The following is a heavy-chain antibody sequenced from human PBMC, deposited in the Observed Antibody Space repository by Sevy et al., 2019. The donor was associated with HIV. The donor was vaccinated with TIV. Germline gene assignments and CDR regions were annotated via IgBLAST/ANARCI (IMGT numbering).Heavy chain of an antibody. CDR1: VGSISSSSYY. V-gene: IGHV4-39*01. D-gene: IGHD6-13*01. Sequence: SETLSLTCTVSVGSISSSSYYWGWIRQPPGKGLEWIGSIYYSGSTYYNPSLKSRVTISVDTSKNQFSLKLSSVTAADTAVYYCASNGYSSSWYTAGGYYYGMDVWGQGTTVTVSS. CDR3: ASNGYSSSWYTAGGYYYGMDV. CDR2: IYYSGST. J-gene: IGHJ6*02.